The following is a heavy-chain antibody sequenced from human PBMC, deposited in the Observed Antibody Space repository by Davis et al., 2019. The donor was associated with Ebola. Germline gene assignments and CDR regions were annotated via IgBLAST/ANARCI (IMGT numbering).Heavy chain of an antibody. Sequence: GESLKISCAASGFTFSSYNMNWVRQAPGKGLEWVSYISSGSSTIYYADSVKGRFTISRDNAKNSLYLQMSSLRAEDTAVYYCARDLPGGDWYFDLWGRGTLVTVSS. D-gene: IGHD1-14*01. CDR2: ISSGSSTI. J-gene: IGHJ2*01. V-gene: IGHV3-48*01. CDR1: GFTFSSYN. CDR3: ARDLPGGDWYFDL.